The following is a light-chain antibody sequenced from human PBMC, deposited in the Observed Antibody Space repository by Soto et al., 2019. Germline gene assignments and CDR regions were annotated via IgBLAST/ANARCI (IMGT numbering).Light chain of an antibody. V-gene: IGKV3-15*01. Sequence: EIVMTQSPATLSVSPGEGATLSCRASQSVGSNLAWYQQKPGQAPRLLIYGASSRPTGIPARFSGSESGTDFTLTISSLQSKDFAVYYCQQYNNWPLTFGPGTKVDIK. CDR3: QQYNNWPLT. CDR2: GAS. CDR1: QSVGSN. J-gene: IGKJ3*01.